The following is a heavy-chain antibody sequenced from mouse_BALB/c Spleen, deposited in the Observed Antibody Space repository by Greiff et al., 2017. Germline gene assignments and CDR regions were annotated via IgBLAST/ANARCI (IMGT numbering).Heavy chain of an antibody. V-gene: IGHV5-9-4*01. Sequence: EVMLVESGGGLVKPGGSLKLSCAASGFTFSSYAMSWVRQSPEKRLEWVAEISSGGSYTYYPDTVTGRFTISRVNAKNTLYLEMSSLRSEDTAMYYCAREKGSYGAMDYWGQGTSVTVSS. D-gene: IGHD1-1*02. CDR1: GFTFSSYA. CDR3: AREKGSYGAMDY. J-gene: IGHJ4*01. CDR2: ISSGGSYT.